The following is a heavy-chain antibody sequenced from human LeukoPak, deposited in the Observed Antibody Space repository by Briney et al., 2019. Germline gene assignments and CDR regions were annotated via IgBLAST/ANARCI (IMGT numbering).Heavy chain of an antibody. CDR2: ISTYKGNT. Sequence: ASVKVSCKASGYTFTSYGISWVRQAPGQGLEWTGWISTYKGNTNYAQKLQGRVTMTTDTSTSTVYMELRSLRSDDTAVYYCARVTALYYYMDVWGKGTTVTVSS. CDR1: GYTFTSYG. CDR3: ARVTALYYYMDV. J-gene: IGHJ6*03. V-gene: IGHV1-18*01.